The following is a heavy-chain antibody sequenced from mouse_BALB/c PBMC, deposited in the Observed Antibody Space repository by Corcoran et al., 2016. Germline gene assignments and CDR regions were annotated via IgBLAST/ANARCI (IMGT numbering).Heavy chain of an antibody. Sequence: DVQLQESGPGLVKPSQSLSLTCSVTGYSITSGYYWNWIRQFPGNKLEWMGYISYDGSNNYNPSLKNRISITRDTSKNQFFLKLNSVTTEDTATYYWARGAGAYWGQGTLVTVSA. CDR1: GYSITSGYY. J-gene: IGHJ3*01. CDR2: ISYDGSN. V-gene: IGHV3-6*02. CDR3: ARGAGAY.